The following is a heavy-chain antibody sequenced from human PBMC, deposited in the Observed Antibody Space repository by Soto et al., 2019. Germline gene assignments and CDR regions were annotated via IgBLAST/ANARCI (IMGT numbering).Heavy chain of an antibody. CDR3: ASESSGYLFAY. D-gene: IGHD3-22*01. Sequence: QVQLQESGPGLVKPSETLSLTCTVSGGSVSSGSYYWSWIRQPPGKGLEWIGYIYYSGSTNYNPSLKSRVTMSVDTSKNQFALKLSSVTAADTAVYYCASESSGYLFAYWGQGTLVTVSS. J-gene: IGHJ4*02. CDR2: IYYSGST. CDR1: GGSVSSGSYY. V-gene: IGHV4-61*01.